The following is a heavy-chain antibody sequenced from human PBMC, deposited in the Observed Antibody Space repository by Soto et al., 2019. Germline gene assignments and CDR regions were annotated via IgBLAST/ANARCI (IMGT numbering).Heavy chain of an antibody. V-gene: IGHV4-59*01. CDR1: GGSISSYY. Sequence: PSETLSLTCTVSGGSISSYYWSWIRQPPGKGLEWIGYIYYSGSTNYNPSLKSRVTISVDTSKNQFSLKLSSVTAADTAVYYCARGCGWCGYYTGLPRRSTDVRGTGTMVTVSS. CDR3: ARGCGWCGYYTGLPRRSTDV. CDR2: IYYSGST. J-gene: IGHJ6*04. D-gene: IGHD3-3*01.